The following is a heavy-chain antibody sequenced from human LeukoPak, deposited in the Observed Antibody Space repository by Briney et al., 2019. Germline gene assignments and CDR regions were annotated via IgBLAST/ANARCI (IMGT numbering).Heavy chain of an antibody. J-gene: IGHJ4*02. Sequence: GGSLRLSCAASGFTFTNYAMSWVRQAPGKGLEWVSAISGSGGSTYYADSVTGRFTISRDNSKNTLYLQMNSLRAEDTAVYYCAKDLAVDTAMVTVDWGQGTLVTVSS. CDR1: GFTFTNYA. CDR3: AKDLAVDTAMVTVD. D-gene: IGHD5-18*01. V-gene: IGHV3-23*01. CDR2: ISGSGGST.